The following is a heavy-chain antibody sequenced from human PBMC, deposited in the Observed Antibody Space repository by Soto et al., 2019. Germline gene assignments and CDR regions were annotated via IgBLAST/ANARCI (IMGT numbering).Heavy chain of an antibody. CDR3: ARHKDSYGYYYFVMDV. CDR1: GFTFSSYS. CDR2: ISSSSSYI. V-gene: IGHV3-21*01. Sequence: GGSLRLSCAASGFTFSSYSMNWVRQAPGKGLEWVSSISSSSSYIYYADSGKGRFTVSRDNAKSSLFLQMNSLRAEDTAVYYCARHKDSYGYYYFVMDVCAQGTTVTVYS. D-gene: IGHD5-18*01. J-gene: IGHJ6*02.